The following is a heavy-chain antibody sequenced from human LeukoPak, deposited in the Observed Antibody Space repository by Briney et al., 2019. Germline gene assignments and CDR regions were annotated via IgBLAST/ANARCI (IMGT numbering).Heavy chain of an antibody. J-gene: IGHJ4*02. CDR1: GFTFSSYG. CDR2: IRYDGSNK. CDR3: AKDFGSWYPSEIDY. D-gene: IGHD6-13*01. V-gene: IGHV3-30*02. Sequence: GGSLRLSCAASGFTFSSYGMHWVRQAPGKGLEWVAFIRYDGSNKYYADSVKGRFTISRDNSKNTLYLQMNSLRAEDTAVYYCAKDFGSWYPSEIDYWGQGTLVTVSS.